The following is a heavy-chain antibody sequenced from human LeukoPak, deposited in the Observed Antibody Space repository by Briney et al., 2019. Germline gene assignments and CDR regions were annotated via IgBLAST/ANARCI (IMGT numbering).Heavy chain of an antibody. CDR1: GYTFTSYD. D-gene: IGHD6-13*01. CDR2: MNPNSGNT. V-gene: IGHV1-8*03. J-gene: IGHJ5*02. Sequence: ASVKVSCKASGYTFTSYDINWVRQATGQGLEWMGWMNPNSGNTGYAQKFQGRVTITRNTSISTAYMELSSLRSEDTAVYYCARGSSSWGENWFDPWGQGTLVTVSS. CDR3: ARGSSSWGENWFDP.